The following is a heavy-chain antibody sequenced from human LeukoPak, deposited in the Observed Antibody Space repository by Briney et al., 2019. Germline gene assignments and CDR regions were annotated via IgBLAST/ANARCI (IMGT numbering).Heavy chain of an antibody. V-gene: IGHV3-23*01. Sequence: GGSLRLSCAASGFTFSSCWMTWVRQAPGKGLEWVSGLSVSGSSTYFADSVKGRFTISRDNSKNTLYLQMNSLGAEDTAVYYCAKVAPYGNYVFDRWGQGTLVTVSS. CDR2: LSVSGSST. J-gene: IGHJ4*02. CDR1: GFTFSSCW. D-gene: IGHD3-10*02. CDR3: AKVAPYGNYVFDR.